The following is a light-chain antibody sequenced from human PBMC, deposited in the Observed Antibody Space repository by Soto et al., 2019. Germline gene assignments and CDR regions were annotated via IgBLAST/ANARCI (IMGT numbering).Light chain of an antibody. J-gene: IGKJ4*01. CDR2: GTS. V-gene: IGKV3-20*01. CDR1: QGVDNNY. Sequence: EIVLTQSPATLSLSPGERATLSCRASQGVDNNYLVWYQQKPGQAPRLLIFGTSSRATGIPDRFSGSGTGTHFTLTINRLEPEDVAVYYCQQYGNSLPLSFGGGTKVDIK. CDR3: QQYGNSLPLS.